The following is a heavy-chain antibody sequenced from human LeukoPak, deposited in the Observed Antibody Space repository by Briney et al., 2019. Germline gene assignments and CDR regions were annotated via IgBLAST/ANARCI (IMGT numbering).Heavy chain of an antibody. J-gene: IGHJ4*02. D-gene: IGHD1-26*01. Sequence: PWGSLRLSCAASGFTFSSYGMSWVRQAPGKGLEWVSASVISVGGTTTYYADSVKGRFTISRDNSKNTLYLQMNSLRAEDTAIYYCAKGASDFDYWGQGTLVTVSS. V-gene: IGHV3-23*01. CDR1: GFTFSSYG. CDR2: ISVGGTTT. CDR3: AKGASDFDY.